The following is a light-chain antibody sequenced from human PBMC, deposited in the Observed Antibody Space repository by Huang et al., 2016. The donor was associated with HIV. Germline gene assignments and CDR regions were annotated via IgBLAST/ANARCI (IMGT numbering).Light chain of an antibody. J-gene: IGKJ1*01. CDR3: HHYSNWPPTWT. CDR1: QRVAKH. V-gene: IGKV3-15*01. Sequence: EIVMTQSPATLSVSPGERATLSCRASQRVAKHFAGYQQKPGQAPRLRIYGASTRATGIPARFSGSGSGTEFTLTISSLQSEDFAVYYCHHYSNWPPTWTFGQGTKVEIK. CDR2: GAS.